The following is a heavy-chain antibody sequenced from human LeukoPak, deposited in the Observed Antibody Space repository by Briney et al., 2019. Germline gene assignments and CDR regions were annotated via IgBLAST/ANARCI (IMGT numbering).Heavy chain of an antibody. CDR2: SSPTGDIS. V-gene: IGHV4-34*01. J-gene: IGHJ4*02. D-gene: IGHD2-21*01. Sequence: PSETLSLTCAVYGGSFSGNYWTLIRQTPGRGLEWIGESSPTGDISGYNPSLKGRATISVHSSKKQFSLRLTSVTAADTGVYYCARVPDFIARPCDSWGPGTLVTVSS. CDR3: ARVPDFIARPCDS. CDR1: GGSFSGNY.